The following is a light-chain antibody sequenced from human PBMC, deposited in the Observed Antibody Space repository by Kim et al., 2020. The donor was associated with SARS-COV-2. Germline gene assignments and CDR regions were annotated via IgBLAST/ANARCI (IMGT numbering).Light chain of an antibody. J-gene: IGLJ2*01. V-gene: IGLV3-1*01. CDR3: QAWESAVV. CDR1: KLGDKY. Sequence: SYELTQPPSVSVSPGQTASITCSGDKLGDKYAYWYQQKPGQSPVVVIYQDDKRPSGIPERFSGSNSGNTATLTISGTQSADEADYYCQAWESAVVFGGGT. CDR2: QDD.